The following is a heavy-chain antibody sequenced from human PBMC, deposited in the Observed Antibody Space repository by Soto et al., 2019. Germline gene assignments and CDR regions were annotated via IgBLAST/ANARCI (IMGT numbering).Heavy chain of an antibody. V-gene: IGHV3-23*01. J-gene: IGHJ4*01. CDR2: ISGTDDST. Sequence: EVQLLESGGDLVQPGGSLRLSCAASGFTFSNYAMSWVRQAPGKGLEWVSSISGTDDSTYYAGSVKSRFTISRDTPKKALYRQIGSKCGDTAALYNCRIQSHSEAADVCCWGPGTLVTVSA. CDR1: GFTFSNYA. D-gene: IGHD5-18*01. CDR3: RIQSHSEAADVCC.